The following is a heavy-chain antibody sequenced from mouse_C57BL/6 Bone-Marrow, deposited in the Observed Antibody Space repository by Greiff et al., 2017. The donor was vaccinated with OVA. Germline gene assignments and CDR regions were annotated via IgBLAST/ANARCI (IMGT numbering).Heavy chain of an antibody. D-gene: IGHD2-3*01. V-gene: IGHV1-72*01. CDR2: IDPNSGGT. CDR1: GYTFTSYW. Sequence: QVQLKESGAELVKPGASVKLSCKASGYTFTSYWMHWVKQRPGRGLEWIGRIDPNSGGTKYNEKFKSKATLTVDKPSSTAYMQLSSLTSEDSAVYYCARSGGWLLPYYFDYWGQGTTLTVSS. CDR3: ARSGGWLLPYYFDY. J-gene: IGHJ2*01.